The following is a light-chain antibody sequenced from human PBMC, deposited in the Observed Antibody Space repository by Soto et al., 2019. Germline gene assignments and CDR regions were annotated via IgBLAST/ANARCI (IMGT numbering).Light chain of an antibody. CDR2: HAS. CDR1: QCVSSY. J-gene: IGKJ4*01. Sequence: EMVLTQSRATLNFSPGERATLSCRASQCVSSYLQWYQQKPGQAPRLLIYHASNRAAGIPGRFIGSGSGTDFGLIISSLEPEDFAVYYCQQRYSWPPLTFGGGTKVEIK. CDR3: QQRYSWPPLT. V-gene: IGKV3-11*01.